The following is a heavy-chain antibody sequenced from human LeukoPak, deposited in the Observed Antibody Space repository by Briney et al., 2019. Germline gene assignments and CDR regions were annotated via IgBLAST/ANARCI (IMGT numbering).Heavy chain of an antibody. V-gene: IGHV4-59*12. CDR2: IPYSGSS. CDR1: GFTFSTYG. CDR3: ARAGWAAAGLFDP. J-gene: IGHJ5*02. Sequence: GSLRLSCAASGFTFSTYGMHWVRQPPGKGLEWLGSIPYSGSSYYNPSLKSRVTMSVDTSKNQSSLSLTSVTAADTAVYYCARAGWAAAGLFDPWGQGTLVTVSS. D-gene: IGHD6-13*01.